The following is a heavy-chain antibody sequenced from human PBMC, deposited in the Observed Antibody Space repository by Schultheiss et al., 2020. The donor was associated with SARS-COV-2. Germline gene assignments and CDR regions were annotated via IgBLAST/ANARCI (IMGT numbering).Heavy chain of an antibody. CDR2: IYYSGST. V-gene: IGHV4-59*08. CDR3: ARLSSSRYPLYYYYMDV. Sequence: SETLSLTCTVSGGSISSYYWSWIRQPPGKGLEWIGYIYYSGSTYYNPSLKSRVTISVDTSKNQFSLKLSSVTAADTAVYYCARLSSSRYPLYYYYMDVWGKGTTVTVSS. CDR1: GGSISSYY. D-gene: IGHD6-13*01. J-gene: IGHJ6*03.